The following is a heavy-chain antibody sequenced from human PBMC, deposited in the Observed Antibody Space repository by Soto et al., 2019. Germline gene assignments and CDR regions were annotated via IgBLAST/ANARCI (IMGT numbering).Heavy chain of an antibody. Sequence: QVRLLQSGAEVRKPGASVRISCKASGYTFTSKNIHWVRQAPGPGFEWVGTINPNGGGTDYSHKFQGRVTMTRDNSASTVYLELTSLTSEDTAVYYCAGNSGSAGGLDVWGQGTTVIVTS. CDR2: INPNGGGT. J-gene: IGHJ6*02. V-gene: IGHV1-46*01. D-gene: IGHD1-26*01. CDR1: GYTFTSKN. CDR3: AGNSGSAGGLDV.